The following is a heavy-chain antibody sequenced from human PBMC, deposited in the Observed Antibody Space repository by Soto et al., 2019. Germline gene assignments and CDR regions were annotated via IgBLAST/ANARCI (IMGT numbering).Heavy chain of an antibody. V-gene: IGHV3-30-3*01. CDR3: ARDKTDSHLQLWLLGYFDY. D-gene: IGHD5-18*01. J-gene: IGHJ4*02. CDR1: GFTFSSYA. Sequence: QVQLVESGGGVVQPGRSLRLSCAASGFTFSSYAMHWVRQAPGKGLEWGAVISYDGSNKYYADSVKGRFTISRDNSKNTLYLQMNSLRAEDTAVYYCARDKTDSHLQLWLLGYFDYWGQGTLVTVSS. CDR2: ISYDGSNK.